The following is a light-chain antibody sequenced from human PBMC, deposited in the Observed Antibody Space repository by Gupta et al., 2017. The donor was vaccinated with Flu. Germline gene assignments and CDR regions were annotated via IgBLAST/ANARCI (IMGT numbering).Light chain of an antibody. J-gene: IGKJ4*01. CDR3: QQSYCTRALT. CDR2: TAS. V-gene: IGKV1-39*01. CDR1: QHINTY. Sequence: DIVMTQSPSSLSASVGDRVTITCRASQHINTYLNWYQQKPGRAPNLLIYTASSLQRGVPSRFRGSGFGTDFTLTISSLQVEDIATYYCQQSYCTRALTCGGGTKVEIK.